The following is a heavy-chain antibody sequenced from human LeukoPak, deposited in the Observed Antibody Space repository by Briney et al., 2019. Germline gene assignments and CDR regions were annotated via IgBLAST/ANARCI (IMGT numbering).Heavy chain of an antibody. J-gene: IGHJ4*02. CDR2: ISAYNGNT. V-gene: IGHV1-18*01. CDR1: GYTFTSYG. D-gene: IGHD2-15*01. Sequence: GASVKVSCKASGYTFTSYGISWVRRAPGQGLECMGWISAYNGNTNYAQKFQGRVTVRTDTFTSTAYMELRSLRSDDTAVYYCARDGREVVLAAKNRANFDYWGQGTLVTVSS. CDR3: ARDGREVVLAAKNRANFDY.